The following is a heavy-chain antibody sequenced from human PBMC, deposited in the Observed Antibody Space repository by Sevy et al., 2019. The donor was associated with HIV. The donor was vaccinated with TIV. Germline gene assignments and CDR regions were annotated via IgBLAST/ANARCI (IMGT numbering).Heavy chain of an antibody. V-gene: IGHV3-30-3*01. CDR2: ISYDGSNK. Sequence: GGSLRRSCAASGFTFSSYAMHWVRQAPGKGLEWVAVISYDGSNKYYADSVKGRFTISRDNSKNTLYLQMNSLRVEDTAVYYCARPRRYIAAAGIVYDAFDIWGQGTMVTVSS. CDR1: GFTFSSYA. J-gene: IGHJ3*02. CDR3: ARPRRYIAAAGIVYDAFDI. D-gene: IGHD6-13*01.